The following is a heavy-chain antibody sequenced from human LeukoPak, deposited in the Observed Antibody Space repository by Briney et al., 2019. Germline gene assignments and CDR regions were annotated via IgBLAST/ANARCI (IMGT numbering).Heavy chain of an antibody. V-gene: IGHV3-23*01. CDR1: GCTISNYV. CDR2: ITEGGGST. CDR3: AKVNILTASYTGDY. Sequence: AGSLRLTCAASGCTISNYVMTWIRQAPGKGLEWVSSITEGGGSTYYADSVKGRFTISRDKSKNTLYLQMNSLRAEDTAVYYCAKVNILTASYTGDYWGQGTLVTVSS. D-gene: IGHD3-9*01. J-gene: IGHJ4*02.